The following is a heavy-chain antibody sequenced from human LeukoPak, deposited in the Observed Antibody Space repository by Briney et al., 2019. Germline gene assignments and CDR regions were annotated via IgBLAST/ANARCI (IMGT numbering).Heavy chain of an antibody. CDR2: INHSGST. Sequence: SETLSLTCAVYGGSFSGYYWSWIRQPPGKGLEWIGEINHSGSTNYNPSLKSRVTISVDTSKNQFSLKLSSVTAADTAVYYCARGYAFDIWGQGTMVTVSS. CDR1: GGSFSGYY. CDR3: ARGYAFDI. J-gene: IGHJ3*02. V-gene: IGHV4-34*01.